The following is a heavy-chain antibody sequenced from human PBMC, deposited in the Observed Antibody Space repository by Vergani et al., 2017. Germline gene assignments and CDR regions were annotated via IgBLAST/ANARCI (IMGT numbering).Heavy chain of an antibody. CDR1: GFTFSSYD. Sequence: VQLVESGGGVVQPGGSLRLSCAASGFTFSSYDMHWVRQATGKGLEWVSAIGTAGDPYYPGSVKGRFTISRENAKNSLYLQMNSLRAGDTAVYYCARGGGTVTTHPDHWYFDLWGRGTLVTVSS. D-gene: IGHD4-17*01. CDR3: ARGGGTVTTHPDHWYFDL. CDR2: IGTAGDP. J-gene: IGHJ2*01. V-gene: IGHV3-13*05.